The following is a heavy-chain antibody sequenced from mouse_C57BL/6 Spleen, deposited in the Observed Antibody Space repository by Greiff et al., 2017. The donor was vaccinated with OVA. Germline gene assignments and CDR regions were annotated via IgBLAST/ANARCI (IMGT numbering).Heavy chain of an antibody. Sequence: VQLVESGAELVRPGASVTLSCKASGYTFTDYEMHWVKQTPVHGLEWIGAIDPETGGTAYNQKFKGKAILTADKSSSTAYMELRSLTSEDSAVYYCTSPGGSSYRYYFDYWGQGTTLTVSS. CDR3: TSPGGSSYRYYFDY. CDR1: GYTFTDYE. CDR2: IDPETGGT. V-gene: IGHV1-15*01. J-gene: IGHJ2*01. D-gene: IGHD1-1*01.